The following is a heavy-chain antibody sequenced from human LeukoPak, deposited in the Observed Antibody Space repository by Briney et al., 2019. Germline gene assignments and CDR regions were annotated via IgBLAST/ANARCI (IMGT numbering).Heavy chain of an antibody. Sequence: ASVKVSCKASGGTFSSYAIIWVRQAPGQGLEWMGGIIPIFGTANYAQKFQGRVTITADKSTSTAYMELSSLRSEDTTVYYCARDDYDILTGYPNWFDPWGQGTLVTVSS. CDR1: GGTFSSYA. J-gene: IGHJ5*02. D-gene: IGHD3-9*01. V-gene: IGHV1-69*06. CDR3: ARDDYDILTGYPNWFDP. CDR2: IIPIFGTA.